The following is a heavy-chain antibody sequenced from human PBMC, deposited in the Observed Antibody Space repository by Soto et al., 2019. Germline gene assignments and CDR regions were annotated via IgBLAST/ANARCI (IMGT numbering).Heavy chain of an antibody. CDR1: GGSISSYY. J-gene: IGHJ6*01. CDR3: ARGAGDIVATSRAYYYGMEV. V-gene: IGHV4-59*01. CDR2: IYYSGST. D-gene: IGHD5-12*01. Sequence: SETLSLTCTVSGGSISSYYWSWIRQPPGKGLEWIGYIYYSGSTNYNPSLKSRVTISVDTPKNQLSLKQSTVTAADTAVYYCARGAGDIVATSRAYYYGMEVWGQGTTVTVSS.